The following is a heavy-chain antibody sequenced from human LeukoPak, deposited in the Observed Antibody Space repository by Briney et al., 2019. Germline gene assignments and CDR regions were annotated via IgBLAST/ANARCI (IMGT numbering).Heavy chain of an antibody. CDR2: ISSNGGST. Sequence: GGSLTLACNASGFAFSNYTMHWVRQAPRWGMEYVSAISSNGGSTYYANSVKDRFTISRDNSKNTLYLQMGSLRPEDMAVYYCARVGASGTFDYWGQGTLVTVSS. D-gene: IGHD1-26*01. CDR3: ARVGASGTFDY. V-gene: IGHV3-64*01. CDR1: GFAFSNYT. J-gene: IGHJ4*02.